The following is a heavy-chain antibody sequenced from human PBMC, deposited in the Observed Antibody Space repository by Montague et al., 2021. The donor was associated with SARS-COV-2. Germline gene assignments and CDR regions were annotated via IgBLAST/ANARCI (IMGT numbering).Heavy chain of an antibody. CDR3: ARDKANLPGGLDV. J-gene: IGHJ6*02. CDR1: GFSSIHYN. Sequence: SLRLSCAGSGFSSIHYNINWVRQAPGKELEWVACISGSGSYIYYADSLRGRFTISTDHATNSLFLEMSILRADDTAVYYCARDKANLPGGLDVWGQGTTVTVS. CDR2: ISGSGSYI. V-gene: IGHV3-21*01. D-gene: IGHD4/OR15-4a*01.